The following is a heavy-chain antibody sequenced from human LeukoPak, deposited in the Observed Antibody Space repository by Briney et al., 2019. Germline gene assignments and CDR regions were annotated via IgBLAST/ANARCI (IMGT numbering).Heavy chain of an antibody. D-gene: IGHD3-9*01. V-gene: IGHV3-21*01. CDR1: GFTFSSYS. CDR2: ISSSSSYI. J-gene: IGHJ4*02. CDR3: ARGGDILTGYYTDY. Sequence: GGSLRLSCAPSGFTFSSYSMNWVRQAPGKGLEWVSSISSSSSYIYYADSVKGRFTISRDNAKNSLYLQMNSLRAEDTAVYYCARGGDILTGYYTDYWGQGTLVTVSS.